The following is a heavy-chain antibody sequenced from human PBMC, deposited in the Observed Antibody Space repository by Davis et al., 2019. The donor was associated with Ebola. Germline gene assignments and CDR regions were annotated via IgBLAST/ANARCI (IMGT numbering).Heavy chain of an antibody. CDR2: MSPNSGNT. D-gene: IGHD3-10*01. CDR3: ARVPTMVRGADY. Sequence: AASVKVFCKASGYTFTSYDINWVRQATGQGLEWMGWMSPNSGNTGYAQKFQGRVTMTRNTSISTAYMELSSLRSEDTAVYYCARVPTMVRGADYWGQGTLVTVSS. CDR1: GYTFTSYD. J-gene: IGHJ4*02. V-gene: IGHV1-8*01.